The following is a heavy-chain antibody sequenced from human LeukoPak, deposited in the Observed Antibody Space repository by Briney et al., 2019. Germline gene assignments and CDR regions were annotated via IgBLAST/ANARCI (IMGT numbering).Heavy chain of an antibody. Sequence: GGSLRLSCAASGFTFSNAWMSWVRQAPKKGLEWVARIKSKSDGGTTDYAAPVKGRFTISRDDSKNMLYLQMNSLEIEDTAVYYCTADYLYGSSGPGDSWGQGSLVTVSS. D-gene: IGHD3-22*01. V-gene: IGHV3-15*01. J-gene: IGHJ4*02. CDR2: IKSKSDGGTT. CDR3: TADYLYGSSGPGDS. CDR1: GFTFSNAW.